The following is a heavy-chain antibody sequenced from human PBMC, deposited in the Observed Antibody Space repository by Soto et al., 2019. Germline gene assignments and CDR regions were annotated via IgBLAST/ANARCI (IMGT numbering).Heavy chain of an antibody. V-gene: IGHV1-69*01. Sequence: QVQLVQSGAEVKKPGSSVKVSCKASGGTFSSYAISWVRQAPGQGLEWMGGIIPIFGTANYAQKFQGRVTITADESTSTAYMELSSLRSEDTAVYYCARGHNDITGTTFYYYYGMDVWGQGTTVTVSS. J-gene: IGHJ6*02. CDR3: ARGHNDITGTTFYYYYGMDV. CDR2: IIPIFGTA. CDR1: GGTFSSYA. D-gene: IGHD1-7*01.